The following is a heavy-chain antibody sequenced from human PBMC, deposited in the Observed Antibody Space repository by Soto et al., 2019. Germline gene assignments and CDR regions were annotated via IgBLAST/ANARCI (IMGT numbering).Heavy chain of an antibody. V-gene: IGHV4-34*01. CDR2: INHSGST. J-gene: IGHJ6*02. Sequence: SETLSLTCAGYGGSLSGYYWSWIRQPPGKGLEWVGEINHSGSTNYNPSLKRRVTISVDTSKKQFSLKLSSVTAADTAMYYCARDPYFGSGSYRYYYYGMHVWGPGTTVTVSS. CDR1: GGSLSGYY. D-gene: IGHD3-10*01. CDR3: ARDPYFGSGSYRYYYYGMHV.